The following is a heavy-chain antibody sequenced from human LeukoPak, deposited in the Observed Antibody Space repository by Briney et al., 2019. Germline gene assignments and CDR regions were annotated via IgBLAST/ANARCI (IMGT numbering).Heavy chain of an antibody. D-gene: IGHD6-19*01. CDR2: IYYSGST. CDR1: GGSISSSSYY. CDR3: ARHRGVNSSGWYSDFDY. Sequence: PSETLSLTCTVSGGSISSSSYYWGWIRQPPGKGLEWIGSIYYSGSTYYNPSLKSRVTISVDTSKNQFSLKLSSVTAADTAVYYCARHRGVNSSGWYSDFDYWGQGTLVTVSS. V-gene: IGHV4-39*01. J-gene: IGHJ4*02.